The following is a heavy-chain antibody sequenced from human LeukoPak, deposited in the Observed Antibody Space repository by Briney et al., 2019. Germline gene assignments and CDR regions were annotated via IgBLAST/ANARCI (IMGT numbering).Heavy chain of an antibody. CDR3: ARLYDSSSWYVGPDAFDI. D-gene: IGHD6-13*01. V-gene: IGHV4-39*01. CDR1: GGSISSSSYY. Sequence: PSETLPLTCTVSGGSISSSSYYWGWIRQPPGKGLEWIGSIYYSGSTYYNPSLKSRVTISVDTSKNQFSLKLSSVTAADTAVYYCARLYDSSSWYVGPDAFDIWGQGTMVTVSS. J-gene: IGHJ3*02. CDR2: IYYSGST.